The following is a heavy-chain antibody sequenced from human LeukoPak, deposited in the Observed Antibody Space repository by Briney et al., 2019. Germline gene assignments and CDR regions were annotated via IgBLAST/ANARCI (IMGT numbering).Heavy chain of an antibody. J-gene: IGHJ4*02. CDR1: GFTFSSYA. V-gene: IGHV3-23*01. D-gene: IGHD3-16*02. CDR3: AKDPVVWGSYRYTPFDY. CDR2: ISGSGDSS. Sequence: QPGGSLRLPCAASGFTFSSYAMSWVRQAPGKGLEWVSAISGSGDSSYYADSVKGRFTLSRDNSKNTLYLQMNSLRAEDTAVYYCAKDPVVWGSYRYTPFDYWGPGTLVTVSS.